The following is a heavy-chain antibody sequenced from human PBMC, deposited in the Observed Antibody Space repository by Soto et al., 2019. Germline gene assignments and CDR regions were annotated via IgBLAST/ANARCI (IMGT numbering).Heavy chain of an antibody. CDR3: ARGHRSNWYAVDH. D-gene: IGHD6-13*01. CDR1: GYIFTGSY. CDR2: INPSGGRA. V-gene: IGHV1-46*01. J-gene: IGHJ4*02. Sequence: GXSVKVSCKASGYIFTGSYIHWVRLAPGQGLEWMGGINPSGGRATYPQKFLGRVTLIRDTSSSTVEMELSSLRSEDTALYFCARGHRSNWYAVDHWGQGTKVTVSS.